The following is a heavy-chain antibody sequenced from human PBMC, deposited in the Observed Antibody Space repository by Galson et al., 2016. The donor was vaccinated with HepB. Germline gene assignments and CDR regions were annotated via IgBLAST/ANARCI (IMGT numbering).Heavy chain of an antibody. CDR2: ISGGGGDT. Sequence: SLRLSCAASGLTFSTYGMSWVRQAPGKGLDWVSGISGGGGDTFYADSVRGRFTISRGNSKSTLYLQMNSLRAEDTAVYYCAKARFSGHHYYAMDVWGQGTTVIVS. CDR1: GLTFSTYG. D-gene: IGHD5-12*01. V-gene: IGHV3-23*01. CDR3: AKARFSGHHYYAMDV. J-gene: IGHJ6*02.